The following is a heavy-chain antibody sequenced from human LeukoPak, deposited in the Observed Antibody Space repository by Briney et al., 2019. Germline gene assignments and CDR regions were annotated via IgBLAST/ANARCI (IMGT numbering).Heavy chain of an antibody. Sequence: PSETLSLTCTVSGGSISSSSYSWGWIRQPPGKGLEWIGRIYTSGSTNYNPSLKSRVTISVDTSKNQFSLKLSSVTAADTAVYYCARVTRGSGSYYLHYYYYMDVWGKGTTVTISS. V-gene: IGHV4-39*07. CDR2: IYTSGST. J-gene: IGHJ6*03. CDR1: GGSISSSSYS. D-gene: IGHD3-10*01. CDR3: ARVTRGSGSYYLHYYYYMDV.